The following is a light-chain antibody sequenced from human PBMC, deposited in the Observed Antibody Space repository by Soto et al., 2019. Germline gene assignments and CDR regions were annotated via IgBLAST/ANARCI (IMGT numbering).Light chain of an antibody. J-gene: IGLJ2*01. V-gene: IGLV1-51*02. CDR3: AAWYGNLRAVV. CDR2: END. Sequence: QSVLTQPPSVSAAPGQKVTISCSGSSSNIGNYYVCWYQHLPGTAPKFLIYENDKRPSGIPDRFSGSKSGTSATLDITGLQTGDEADYYCAAWYGNLRAVVFGGGTKLTVL. CDR1: SSNIGNYY.